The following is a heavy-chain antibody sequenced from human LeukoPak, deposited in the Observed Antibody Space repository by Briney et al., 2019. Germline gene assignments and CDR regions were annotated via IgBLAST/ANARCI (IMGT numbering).Heavy chain of an antibody. D-gene: IGHD6-19*01. V-gene: IGHV1-2*06. Sequence: ASVKVSCKASGYTFTSYYMHWVRQAPGQGLEWMGRINPNSGGTNYAQKFQGRVTTTRDTSISTAYMELSRLRSDDTAVYYCARVGGWYDNWFDPWGQGTLVTVSS. J-gene: IGHJ5*02. CDR1: GYTFTSYY. CDR2: INPNSGGT. CDR3: ARVGGWYDNWFDP.